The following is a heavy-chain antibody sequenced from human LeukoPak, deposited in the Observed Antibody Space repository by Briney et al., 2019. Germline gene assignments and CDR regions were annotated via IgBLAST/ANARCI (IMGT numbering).Heavy chain of an antibody. CDR1: GGFISGYY. V-gene: IGHV4-4*07. CDR2: IYSSGST. J-gene: IGHJ6*03. D-gene: IGHD3-3*01. CDR3: ARVVVFGVVSTDYYYYYMDV. Sequence: PSENLSLTCTVSGGFISGYYWSWIRQPAGQGLEWIGRIYSSGSTNYNPSLKSRATMSVDTSKNQFSLKLSSVTAADTAVYYCARVVVFGVVSTDYYYYYMDVWGKGTTVTVSS.